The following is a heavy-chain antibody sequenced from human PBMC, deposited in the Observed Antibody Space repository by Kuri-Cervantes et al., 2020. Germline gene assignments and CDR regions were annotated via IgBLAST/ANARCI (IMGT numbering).Heavy chain of an antibody. CDR2: ISYDGSNK. CDR3: ARVRDGDYAGFDY. CDR1: GFTLSSYA. Sequence: GESLKISCAASGFTLSSYAMHWVRQAPGKGLEWVAVISYDGSNKYYADSVKGRFTISRDNAKNSLYLQMNSLRAEDTAVYYCARVRDGDYAGFDYWGQGTLVTVSS. V-gene: IGHV3-30-3*01. D-gene: IGHD4-17*01. J-gene: IGHJ4*02.